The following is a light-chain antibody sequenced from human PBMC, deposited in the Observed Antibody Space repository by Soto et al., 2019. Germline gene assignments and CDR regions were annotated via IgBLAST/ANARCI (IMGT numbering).Light chain of an antibody. V-gene: IGKV3-11*01. CDR3: QQRDIWPWT. CDR1: QSVSSTY. J-gene: IGKJ1*01. CDR2: DAY. Sequence: EMVLRQSPATRSLSPGERPTLSWGASQSVSSTYLAWYQQKPGQAPRLLMYDAYKRATGITARFSGSGSGTDFTLTISSLEPEDFAVYYCQQRDIWPWTVGQGTKVEIK.